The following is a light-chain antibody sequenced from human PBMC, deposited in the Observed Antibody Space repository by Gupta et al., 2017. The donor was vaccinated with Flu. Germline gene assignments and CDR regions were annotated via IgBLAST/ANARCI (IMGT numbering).Light chain of an antibody. CDR2: EGS. Sequence: QSALTQPASVSGSPGQSIAISCTGTSSYVGGYDDVSWYQQHPDEAPKLMIFEGSKRPAGFTGRFSGTKSDNTASLTSAGHQEEDEADYYCSSYTSTGTIVVFGGGTKLTVL. V-gene: IGLV2-14*01. CDR1: SSYVGGYDD. J-gene: IGLJ2*01. CDR3: SSYTSTGTIVV.